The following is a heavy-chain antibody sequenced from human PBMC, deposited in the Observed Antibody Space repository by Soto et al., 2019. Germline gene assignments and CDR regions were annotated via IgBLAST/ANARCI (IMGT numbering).Heavy chain of an antibody. D-gene: IGHD3-9*01. Sequence: QITLKESGPTLVKPTQTLTLTCTFSGFSLSTSGVGVGWIRQPPGKALEWLALIYWDDDKRYSPSLKSRLTITKDTSKNLVVLTMTNMDPVDTATYYCARMGRYYDILTGYSWTIDYWGQGTLVTVSS. J-gene: IGHJ4*02. CDR2: IYWDDDK. V-gene: IGHV2-5*02. CDR3: ARMGRYYDILTGYSWTIDY. CDR1: GFSLSTSGVG.